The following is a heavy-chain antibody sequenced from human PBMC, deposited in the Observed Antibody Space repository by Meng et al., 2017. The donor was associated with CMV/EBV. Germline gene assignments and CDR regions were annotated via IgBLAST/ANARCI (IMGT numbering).Heavy chain of an antibody. V-gene: IGHV1-69*05. CDR2: IIPIFGTA. CDR3: ARGREPAARLDYYGMDV. Sequence: SVKVSCKASGGTFSSYAISWVRQAPGQGLEWMGGIIPIFGTANYAQKFQDRVTITTDESTSTAYMELSSLRSEDTAVYYCARGREPAARLDYYGMDVWGQGTTVTVSS. D-gene: IGHD2-2*01. J-gene: IGHJ6*02. CDR1: GGTFSSYA.